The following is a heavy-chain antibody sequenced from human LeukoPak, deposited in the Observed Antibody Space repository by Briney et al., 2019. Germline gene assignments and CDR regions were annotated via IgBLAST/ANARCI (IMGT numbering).Heavy chain of an antibody. Sequence: TGGSLRLSCAASGFAFNYAWMSWVRKVPGKGLERVSQTVSEIDGGTTDYAAPVKGRFTISRDDSKSTLYLQMNSLKIEDTAVYYCTTDEDWNYARKDVWGQGATVIVSS. D-gene: IGHD1-7*01. CDR3: TTDEDWNYARKDV. J-gene: IGHJ6*02. CDR2: TVSEIDGGTT. CDR1: GFAFNYAW. V-gene: IGHV3-15*04.